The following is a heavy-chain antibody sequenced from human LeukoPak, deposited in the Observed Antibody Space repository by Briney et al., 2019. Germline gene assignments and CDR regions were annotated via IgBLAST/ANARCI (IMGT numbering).Heavy chain of an antibody. CDR1: GGSISSSSYY. V-gene: IGHV4-39*07. CDR3: TSICSSTSCYPSSFDP. CDR2: INHSGST. Sequence: SETLSLTCTVSGGSISSSSYYWGWIRQPPGKGLEWIGEINHSGSTNYNPSLKSRVTISVDTSKNQFSLKLSSVTAADTAVYYCTSICSSTSCYPSSFDPWGQGTLVTVSS. D-gene: IGHD2-2*01. J-gene: IGHJ5*02.